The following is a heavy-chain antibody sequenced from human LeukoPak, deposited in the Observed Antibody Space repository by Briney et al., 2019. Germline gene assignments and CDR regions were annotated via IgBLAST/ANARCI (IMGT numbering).Heavy chain of an antibody. CDR1: GFTFSSYW. CDR2: IKKDGSST. V-gene: IGHV3-74*01. CDR3: ARDGWYSDGGDLDY. J-gene: IGHJ4*02. D-gene: IGHD6-13*01. Sequence: PGGSLRLSCAASGFTFSSYWMHWVRQAPGKGPVWVSRIKKDGSSTNYADSVKGRFTISRDNAKNTLYLQMNSLKVEDTAVYYCARDGWYSDGGDLDYWGQGTLVTVSS.